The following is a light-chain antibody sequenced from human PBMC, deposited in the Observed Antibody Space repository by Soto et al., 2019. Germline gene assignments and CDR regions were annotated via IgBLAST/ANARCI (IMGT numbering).Light chain of an antibody. V-gene: IGKV1-5*03. J-gene: IGKJ1*01. CDR2: KAS. Sequence: DIQMTQSPSTLSASVGDRVTITCRASQSINNYLAWYQQKPGKAPKLLIYKASSLESGVPSRFSGSGSGTEFTLTISSLQPDDFATYYCLQYDSFWTFGQGTKVEIK. CDR1: QSINNY. CDR3: LQYDSFWT.